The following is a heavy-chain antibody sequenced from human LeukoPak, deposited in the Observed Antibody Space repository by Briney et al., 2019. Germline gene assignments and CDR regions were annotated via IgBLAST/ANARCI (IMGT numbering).Heavy chain of an antibody. CDR1: GFTFSGYS. Sequence: NPGGTLRLSCAASGFTFSGYSMHWLRQAPGKGLEWVASISHSGRYIYYADSLKGRFTISRDNAKNSLYLQMNSLRAEDTAVYYCARSKYYGAGSYSGLMDVWGKGTTVTDSS. CDR3: ARSKYYGAGSYSGLMDV. CDR2: ISHSGRYI. J-gene: IGHJ6*03. D-gene: IGHD3-10*01. V-gene: IGHV3-21*01.